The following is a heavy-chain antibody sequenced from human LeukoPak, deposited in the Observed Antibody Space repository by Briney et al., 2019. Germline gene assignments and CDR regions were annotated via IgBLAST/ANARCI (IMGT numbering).Heavy chain of an antibody. V-gene: IGHV3-74*01. Sequence: GGSLRLSCAASGFPFSSNWMHWVRQAPGKGLVWVSRSNEDGSTTNYADSVKGRFTISRDNAKNTLYLQMNSLTAEDTAVYYCVRDLGGRSGHWGQGTLVTVSS. D-gene: IGHD1-26*01. CDR3: VRDLGGRSGH. CDR2: SNEDGSTT. J-gene: IGHJ4*02. CDR1: GFPFSSNW.